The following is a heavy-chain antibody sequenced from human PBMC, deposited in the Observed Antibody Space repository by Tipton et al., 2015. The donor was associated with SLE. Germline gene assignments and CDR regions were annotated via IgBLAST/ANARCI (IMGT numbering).Heavy chain of an antibody. D-gene: IGHD3-10*01. Sequence: TLSLTCTVSGGSISSSSYYWGWIRQHPGKGLEWIGYIYYSGSTYYNPSLKSRVTISVDTSKNQFSLKLSSVTAADTAVYYCARGGAITMGQGEVDYWGQGTLVTVSS. CDR3: ARGGAITMGQGEVDY. CDR1: GGSISSSSYY. V-gene: IGHV4-31*03. J-gene: IGHJ4*02. CDR2: IYYSGST.